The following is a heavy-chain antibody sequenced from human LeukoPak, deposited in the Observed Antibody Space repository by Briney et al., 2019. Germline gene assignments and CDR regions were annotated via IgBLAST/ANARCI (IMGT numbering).Heavy chain of an antibody. CDR2: INPNSGGT. D-gene: IGHD3-10*01. Sequence: ASVKVSCKASGYTFTGYYMHWARQAPGQGLEWMGWINPNSGGTNYAQKFQGRVTMTRDTSISTAYMELSRLRSDDTAVYYCARDLYYYGSGSYSHYYYYYGMDVWGQGTTVTVSS. CDR1: GYTFTGYY. J-gene: IGHJ6*02. V-gene: IGHV1-2*02. CDR3: ARDLYYYGSGSYSHYYYYYGMDV.